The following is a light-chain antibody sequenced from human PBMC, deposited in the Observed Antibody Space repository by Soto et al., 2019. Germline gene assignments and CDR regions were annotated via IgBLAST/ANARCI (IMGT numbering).Light chain of an antibody. CDR3: QQYNNWWT. J-gene: IGKJ1*01. Sequence: EMVMTQSPATLSMSPGERATLSCWASQSVSSSLAWDQQKPGQAPRLLIYGASTRATRIPARFSGSGSGTEITLTISCLQFEDSAVYYCQQYNNWWTFGQGTKVEI. CDR2: GAS. CDR1: QSVSSS. V-gene: IGKV3-15*01.